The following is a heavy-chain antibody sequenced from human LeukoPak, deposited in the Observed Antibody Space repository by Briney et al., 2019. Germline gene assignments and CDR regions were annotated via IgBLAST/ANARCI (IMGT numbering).Heavy chain of an antibody. Sequence: GGSLRLSCAASGFTVSSNYMSWVRQAPGKGLEWVSVIYSGGSTYYADSVKGRFTISRDNAKNSLYLQMNSLRDEDTAVYYCARDGVVVVVATDYYGMDVWGQGTTVTVSS. CDR2: IYSGGST. V-gene: IGHV3-66*01. D-gene: IGHD2-15*01. J-gene: IGHJ6*02. CDR1: GFTVSSNY. CDR3: ARDGVVVVVATDYYGMDV.